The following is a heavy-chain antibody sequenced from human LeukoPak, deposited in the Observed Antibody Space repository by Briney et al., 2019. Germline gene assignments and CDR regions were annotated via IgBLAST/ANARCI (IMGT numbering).Heavy chain of an antibody. CDR1: GYTFTSYG. Sequence: GASVKVSRKASGYTFTSYGISWVRQAPGQGLQWMGWISAYNGNTNYAQKLQGRVTMTTDTSTSTAYMELRSLRSDDTAVYYCARVPRQWAQDYYYYGMDVWGQGTTVTVSS. CDR2: ISAYNGNT. V-gene: IGHV1-18*01. D-gene: IGHD6-19*01. J-gene: IGHJ6*02. CDR3: ARVPRQWAQDYYYYGMDV.